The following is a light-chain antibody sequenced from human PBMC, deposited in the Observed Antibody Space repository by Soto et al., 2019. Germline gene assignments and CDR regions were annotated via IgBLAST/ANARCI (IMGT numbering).Light chain of an antibody. V-gene: IGKV3-15*01. J-gene: IGKJ2*01. CDR2: GAS. CDR1: QSVSSN. Sequence: EIVMTQSPATLSVSPGKRATLSCRASQSVSSNLAWYQQKPGQAPRLLIYGASTRATGIPARFSGSGSGTEFTLTITSLQSEDFAIYYGQQYSNWPPEYTFGQGTNLEIK. CDR3: QQYSNWPPEYT.